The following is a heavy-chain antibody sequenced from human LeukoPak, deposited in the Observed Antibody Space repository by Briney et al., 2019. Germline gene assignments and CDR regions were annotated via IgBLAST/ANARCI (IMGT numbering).Heavy chain of an antibody. J-gene: IGHJ4*02. CDR2: ITASGDTT. CDR1: GFTFSNSA. V-gene: IGHV3-23*01. Sequence: EGSLRLSCAASGFTFSNSAMSWVRQAPGKGLEWVSAITASGDTTYYADSVRGRFTISRDNSKNTLYLQMSSLRAEDTAVYYCAKGPSTWDFWGQGTLVTVSS. CDR3: AKGPSTWDF.